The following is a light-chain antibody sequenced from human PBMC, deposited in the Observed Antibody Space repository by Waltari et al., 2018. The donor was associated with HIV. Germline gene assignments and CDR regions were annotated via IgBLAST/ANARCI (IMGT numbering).Light chain of an antibody. J-gene: IGKJ1*01. CDR1: GGIRSY. Sequence: QLIQSSSFLSASVGDRVTMTCRASGGIRSYLAWYQQKPGNAPNRLIYAESPLQSGVPIRFSGSESGTEYTRTISSLQPEDFATYCCQQLNEYPWPCGQGPRVE. CDR2: AES. CDR3: QQLNEYPWP. V-gene: IGKV1-9*01.